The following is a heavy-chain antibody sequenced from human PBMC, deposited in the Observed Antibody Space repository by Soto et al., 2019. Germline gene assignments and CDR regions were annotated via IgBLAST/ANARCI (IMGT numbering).Heavy chain of an antibody. Sequence: EVQLLESGGGLVQPGGSLRLSCAASGFTFSSYAMSWVRQAPGKGLEWVSDISGSGGSTYYADSVKGRFTISRDNSKNTLYRQRNSLRADDTAVYYRAKDSPSWEDYYYMDVWGKGTTVTVSS. CDR2: ISGSGGST. CDR3: AKDSPSWEDYYYMDV. D-gene: IGHD1-26*01. J-gene: IGHJ6*03. CDR1: GFTFSSYA. V-gene: IGHV3-23*01.